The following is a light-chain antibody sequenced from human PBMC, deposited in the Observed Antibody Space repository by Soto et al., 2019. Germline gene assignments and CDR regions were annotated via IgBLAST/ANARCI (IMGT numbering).Light chain of an antibody. CDR2: AAS. CDR3: QQSYSTPRT. CDR1: RTINNY. V-gene: IGKV1-39*01. J-gene: IGKJ1*01. Sequence: DIHMTQSPSYLSSPLGDRVTITFRASRTINNYLNWYQQKPGEAPKRLIYAASSLQSGVPSRFSGSGSGTDSTLTISSLQPEDFATYYCQQSYSTPRTFGQGTKVDIK.